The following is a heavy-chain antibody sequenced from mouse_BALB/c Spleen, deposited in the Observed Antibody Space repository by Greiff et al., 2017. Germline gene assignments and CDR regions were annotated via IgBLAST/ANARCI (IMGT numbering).Heavy chain of an antibody. V-gene: IGHV1-9*01. D-gene: IGHD1-1*01. J-gene: IGHJ2*01. CDR1: GYTFSSYW. CDR3: ARSYGSNYFDY. CDR2: ILPGSGST. Sequence: VQVVESGAELMKPGASVKISCKATGYTFSSYWIEWVKQRPGHGLEWIGEILPGSGSTNYNEKFKGKATFTADTSSNTAYMQLSSLTSEDSAVYYCARSYGSNYFDYWGQGTTLTVSS.